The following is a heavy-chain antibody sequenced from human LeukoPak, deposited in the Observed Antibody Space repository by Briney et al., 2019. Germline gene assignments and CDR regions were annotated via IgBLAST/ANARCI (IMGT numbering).Heavy chain of an antibody. CDR1: GFTFSGSE. D-gene: IGHD2-15*01. Sequence: GGSLRLSCAASGFTFSGSEIHWVRQAPGKGLEWVGRIRSEDNYYATAYAASVKGKFTISRDDSRNTAYLQMNSLKMEDTAVYYCTRLDDGGISLDYWGQGTLVTVSS. J-gene: IGHJ4*02. V-gene: IGHV3-73*01. CDR2: IRSEDNYYAT. CDR3: TRLDDGGISLDY.